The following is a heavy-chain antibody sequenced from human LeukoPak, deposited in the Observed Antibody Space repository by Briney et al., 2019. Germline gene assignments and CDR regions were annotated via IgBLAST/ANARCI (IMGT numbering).Heavy chain of an antibody. CDR2: INSDGSWT. D-gene: IGHD2/OR15-2a*01. J-gene: IGHJ4*02. Sequence: GGSLRLSCAASGNYWMHWVRQAPGKGLVWVSHINSDGSWTSYADSVKGRFTISKDNAKNTVYLQMNSLRAEDTAVYYCVSFYETYWGRGTVVTVSS. CDR1: GNYW. CDR3: VSFYETY. V-gene: IGHV3-74*01.